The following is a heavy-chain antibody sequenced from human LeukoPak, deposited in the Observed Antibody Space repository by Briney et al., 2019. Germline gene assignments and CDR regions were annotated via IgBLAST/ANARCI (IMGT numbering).Heavy chain of an antibody. V-gene: IGHV3-48*03. CDR1: GFIFSSYE. CDR3: ARHGRLGELRVYYYYYMDV. Sequence: GGSLRLSCAASGFIFSSYEMNWVRQAPGKGLEWVSYISSSGSTIYYADSVKGRFTISRDNAKNSLYLQMNSLRAEDTAVYYCARHGRLGELRVYYYYYMDVWGKGTTVTISS. CDR2: ISSSGSTI. J-gene: IGHJ6*03. D-gene: IGHD3-10*01.